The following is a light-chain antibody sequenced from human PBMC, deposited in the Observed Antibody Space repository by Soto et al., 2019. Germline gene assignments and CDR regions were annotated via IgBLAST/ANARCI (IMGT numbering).Light chain of an antibody. CDR2: AAS. CDR3: QQTYSTPST. Sequence: DIQMTQSPSSLSASVGDRVTITCRASRTISTYLNWYHQKPGKAPKLLIYAASTLHGGVPSRFSGSGSGTDFTLTISSIQLEDFATYYCQQTYSTPSTFGQGTDLEI. V-gene: IGKV1-39*01. CDR1: RTISTY. J-gene: IGKJ2*02.